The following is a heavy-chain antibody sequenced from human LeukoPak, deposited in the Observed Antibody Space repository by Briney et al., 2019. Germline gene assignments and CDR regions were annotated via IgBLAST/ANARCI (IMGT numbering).Heavy chain of an antibody. CDR1: GFAFSNAW. CDR3: TIQVGATTFDY. V-gene: IGHV3-15*01. J-gene: IGHJ4*02. Sequence: GGSLRLSCAASGFAFSNAWMSWVRQAPGKGLEWVGRIKSKTDDGTTDYAAPVKGRFTISRDDSKNTLYLQMNSLKTEDTAVYYCTIQVGATTFDYWGQGTLVTVSS. D-gene: IGHD1-26*01. CDR2: IKSKTDDGTT.